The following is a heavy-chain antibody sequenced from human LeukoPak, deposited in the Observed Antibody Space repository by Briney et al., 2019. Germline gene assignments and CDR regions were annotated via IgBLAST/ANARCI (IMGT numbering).Heavy chain of an antibody. J-gene: IGHJ3*02. D-gene: IGHD2-15*01. Sequence: GASVKVSCKASASGYTFTDYDISWVRQAPGQGLEWMGWISNYNGDTNYEQKFQGRVTMTAETSSSTVYMELRSLRFDDTAVYYCARGGISARGGLEIWGQGTTVTVSS. CDR2: ISNYNGDT. CDR3: ARGGISARGGLEI. CDR1: ASGYTFTDYD. V-gene: IGHV1-18*01.